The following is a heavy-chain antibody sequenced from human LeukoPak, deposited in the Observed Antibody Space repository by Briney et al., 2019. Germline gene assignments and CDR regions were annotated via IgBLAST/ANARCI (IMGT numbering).Heavy chain of an antibody. J-gene: IGHJ4*02. D-gene: IGHD3-16*01. Sequence: SGGSLRLSCAASGFIFSSYGISWVRQAPGKGLEWVSHISGSGISTYYADSVKGRFTISRDNFKKTLYLQMDSLRVEDTAVYFCAASQDVGAYYFDYWGQGTLVTVSS. CDR2: ISGSGIST. CDR1: GFIFSSYG. V-gene: IGHV3-23*01. CDR3: AASQDVGAYYFDY.